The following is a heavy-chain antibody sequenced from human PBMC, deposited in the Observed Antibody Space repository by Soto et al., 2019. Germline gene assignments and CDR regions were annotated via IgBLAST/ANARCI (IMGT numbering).Heavy chain of an antibody. CDR3: ARVLNFWSGYYPTLFYFDY. CDR1: GGSFSGYC. V-gene: IGHV4-34*01. CDR2: INHSGST. J-gene: IGHJ4*02. Sequence: SETLSLTCAVYGGSFSGYCWSWIGQPPGKGLEWIGEINHSGSTNYNPSLKSRVTISVDTSKNQFSLKLSSVTAADTAVYYCARVLNFWSGYYPTLFYFDYWGQGTLVTVSS. D-gene: IGHD3-3*01.